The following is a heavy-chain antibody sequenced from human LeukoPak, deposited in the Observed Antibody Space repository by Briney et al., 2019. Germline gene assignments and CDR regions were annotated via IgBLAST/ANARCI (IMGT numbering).Heavy chain of an antibody. J-gene: IGHJ6*03. Sequence: SETLSLTCTVSGDSISSSSYYWGWIRQPPGKGLEWIGSIYYSGSTYYNPSLKSRVTISVDTSKNRFSLKLSSVTAADTAVYYCAREETEYYYYMDVWGKGTTVTVSS. CDR3: AREETEYYYYMDV. CDR1: GDSISSSSYY. CDR2: IYYSGST. V-gene: IGHV4-39*07. D-gene: IGHD1-14*01.